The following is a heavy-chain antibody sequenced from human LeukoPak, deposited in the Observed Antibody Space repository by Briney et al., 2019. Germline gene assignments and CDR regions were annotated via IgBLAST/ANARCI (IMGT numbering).Heavy chain of an antibody. CDR3: ARGPDYGDYVGY. D-gene: IGHD4-17*01. Sequence: GGSLRLSCAASGFTFSSYAMSWVRQAPGKGLGWVSYISSSGSTIYYADSVKGRFTISRDNAKNSLYLQMNSLRAEDTAVYYCARGPDYGDYVGYWGQGTLVTVS. CDR1: GFTFSSYA. V-gene: IGHV3-48*04. J-gene: IGHJ4*02. CDR2: ISSSGSTI.